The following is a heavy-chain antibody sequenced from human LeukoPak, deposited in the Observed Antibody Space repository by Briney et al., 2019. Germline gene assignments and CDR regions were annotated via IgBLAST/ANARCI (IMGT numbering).Heavy chain of an antibody. CDR2: IYYSGST. V-gene: IGHV4-59*01. CDR1: GFTIFNYW. Sequence: GSLRLSCATSGFTIFNYWMRWVRQPPGKGMEWMGYIYYSGSTNYNPSLKSRVTISVDTSKNQFSLKLSSVTAADTAVYYCARLYYDFWSGYYTGMGPFDYWGQGTLVTVSS. CDR3: ARLYYDFWSGYYTGMGPFDY. D-gene: IGHD3-3*01. J-gene: IGHJ4*02.